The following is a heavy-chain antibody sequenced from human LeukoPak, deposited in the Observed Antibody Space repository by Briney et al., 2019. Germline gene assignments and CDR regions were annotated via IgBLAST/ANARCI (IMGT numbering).Heavy chain of an antibody. CDR1: GFTFSSYW. D-gene: IGHD3-22*01. V-gene: IGHV3-7*01. CDR2: IKQDGSEK. CDR3: AREGDHDSSGYYLYYYYYGMDV. J-gene: IGHJ6*02. Sequence: GGSLRLSCAASGFTFSSYWMSWVRQAPGKGLEWVANIKQDGSEKYYVDSVKGRFTISRDNAKNSLYLQMNSLRAEDTAVYYCAREGDHDSSGYYLYYYYYGMDVWGQGTTVTVSS.